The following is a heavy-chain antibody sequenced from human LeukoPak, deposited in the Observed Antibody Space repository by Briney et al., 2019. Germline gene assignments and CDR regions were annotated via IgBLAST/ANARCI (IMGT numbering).Heavy chain of an antibody. CDR1: GASISSYY. CDR3: ARDHNGPFDY. Sequence: SETLSLTCAVSGASISSYYWSWIRQPPGKGLEYIGYIYSSGRTNYNPSLKSRVTISVDTSKNQFSLKLSSVTAADTAVYYCARDHNGPFDYWGQGTLVTVSS. D-gene: IGHD2-8*01. V-gene: IGHV4-59*12. J-gene: IGHJ4*02. CDR2: IYSSGRT.